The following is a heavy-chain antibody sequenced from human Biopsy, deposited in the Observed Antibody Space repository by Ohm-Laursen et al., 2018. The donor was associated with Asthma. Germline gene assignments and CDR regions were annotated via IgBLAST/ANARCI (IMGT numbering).Heavy chain of an antibody. Sequence: SSVKVSCNASGGTFSSYAISWVRQAPGQGLEWMGGIIPIFGTANYAQKFQGRVTITADESTSPAYMELSSLRSEDTAVYYCARDPHNSYLAPLRTKFNYYYYGMDVWGQGTTVTVSS. CDR1: GGTFSSYA. CDR2: IIPIFGTA. D-gene: IGHD1-7*01. V-gene: IGHV1-69*01. CDR3: ARDPHNSYLAPLRTKFNYYYYGMDV. J-gene: IGHJ6*02.